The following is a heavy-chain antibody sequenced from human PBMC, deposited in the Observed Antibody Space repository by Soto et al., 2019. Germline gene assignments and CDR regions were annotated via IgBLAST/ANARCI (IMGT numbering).Heavy chain of an antibody. V-gene: IGHV3-23*01. CDR2: ISGSGGST. CDR1: GFTFSSYA. J-gene: IGHJ4*02. D-gene: IGHD6-13*01. CDR3: AYSSTPFDY. Sequence: EVQLLESGGGLVQPGGSLSLSCAASGFTFSSYAMSWVRQAPGKGLAWVSTISGSGGSTYYADSVKGRFTISRDNSKNTLYLQMNRLRAEDTAVYYCAYSSTPFDYWGQGTLVTVSS.